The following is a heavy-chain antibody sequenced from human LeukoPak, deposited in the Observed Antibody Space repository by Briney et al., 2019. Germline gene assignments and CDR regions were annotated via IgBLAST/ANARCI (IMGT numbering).Heavy chain of an antibody. V-gene: IGHV3-23*01. D-gene: IGHD6-6*01. CDR3: AKGTYSSSPRDY. CDR1: EFTFNTYA. J-gene: IGHJ4*02. Sequence: GGSLRLSCAASEFTFNTYAMSWVRRAPGKGLEWVSHISVSGGSTYYADSVKGRFTISRDNSKNTLFLQMNSLRAEDTAVYYCAKGTYSSSPRDYWGQGTLVTVSS. CDR2: ISVSGGST.